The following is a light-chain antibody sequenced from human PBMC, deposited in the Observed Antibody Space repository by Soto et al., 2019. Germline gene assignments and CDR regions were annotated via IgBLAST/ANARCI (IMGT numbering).Light chain of an antibody. CDR2: EVS. CDR3: CSYTSSTAYV. CDR1: SSDVGGYKY. J-gene: IGLJ1*01. V-gene: IGLV2-14*01. Sequence: QSALTQPASVSGSPGQSITISCTGTSSDVGGYKYVSWYQLHPGKAPKLMIYEVSNRPSGISNRFSASKSGNTASLTISGLQAEDEADYYCCSYTSSTAYVFGTGTKVTVL.